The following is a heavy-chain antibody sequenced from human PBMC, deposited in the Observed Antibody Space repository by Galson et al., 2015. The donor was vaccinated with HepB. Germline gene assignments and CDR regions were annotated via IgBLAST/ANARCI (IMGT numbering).Heavy chain of an antibody. CDR3: ARRYYY. V-gene: IGHV1-18*01. CDR1: GYTFTSYG. D-gene: IGHD3-10*01. J-gene: IGHJ4*02. Sequence: SVKVSCKASGYTFTSYGISWVRQAPGQGLEWMGWISAYNGNTNYAQKLQGRVTMTRNTSISTAYMELSSLRSEDTGVYYCARRYYYWGQGTLVTVSS. CDR2: ISAYNGNT.